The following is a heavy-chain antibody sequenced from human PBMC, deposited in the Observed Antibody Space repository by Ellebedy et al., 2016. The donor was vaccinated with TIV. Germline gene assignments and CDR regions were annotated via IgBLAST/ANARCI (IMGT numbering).Heavy chain of an antibody. CDR3: ARSGELDS. D-gene: IGHD1-26*01. CDR2: IYSGGDT. J-gene: IGHJ4*02. V-gene: IGHV3-53*01. CDR1: GFTVGNNY. Sequence: GESLKISCTASGFTVGNNYMNWLRQAPGKGLEWVSLIYSGGDTVYADSLKGRFTISRDDARNSLYLQMNSLRAEDTAVYYCARSGELDSWGQGTLVTVSS.